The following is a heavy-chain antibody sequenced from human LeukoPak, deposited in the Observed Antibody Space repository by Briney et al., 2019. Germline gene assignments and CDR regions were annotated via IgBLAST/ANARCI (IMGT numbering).Heavy chain of an antibody. Sequence: SVKVSCKASGYTFTGYYMHWVRQAPGQGLEWMGGIIPIFGTANYAQKFQGRVTITADESTSTAYMELSSLRSEDTAVYYCARPSVAYCGGDCYLGAFDIWGQGTMVTVSS. CDR1: GYTFTGYY. CDR3: ARPSVAYCGGDCYLGAFDI. D-gene: IGHD2-21*01. CDR2: IIPIFGTA. J-gene: IGHJ3*02. V-gene: IGHV1-69*13.